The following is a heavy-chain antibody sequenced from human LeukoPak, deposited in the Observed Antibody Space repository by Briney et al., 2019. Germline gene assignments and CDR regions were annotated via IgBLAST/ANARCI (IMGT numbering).Heavy chain of an antibody. D-gene: IGHD5-18*01. CDR3: ARVPGYSYGSGWFDP. V-gene: IGHV1-2*02. CDR1: GSTFSGYN. CDR2: INSDSGAT. J-gene: IGHJ5*02. Sequence: GASVKVSCKASGSTFSGYNIHWVRQSPGQGLECMGWINSDSGATNYAQEFQGRVTMTRDTSISTAYMALSRLRSDDTAVYYCARVPGYSYGSGWFDPWGQGTLVTVSS.